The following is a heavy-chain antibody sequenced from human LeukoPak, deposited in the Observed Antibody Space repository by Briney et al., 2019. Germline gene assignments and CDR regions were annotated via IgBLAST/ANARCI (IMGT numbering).Heavy chain of an antibody. CDR2: IIPIFGTA. CDR3: ARDPI. CDR1: GDTPTISA. J-gene: IGHJ3*02. V-gene: IGHV1-69*01. Sequence: SVKVSCKASGDTPTISAISSGPHAPGQGLEGMGGIIPIFGTANYAQKFQGRVTITADESTSTAYMELSSLRSEDTAVYYCARDPIWGQGTMVTVSS.